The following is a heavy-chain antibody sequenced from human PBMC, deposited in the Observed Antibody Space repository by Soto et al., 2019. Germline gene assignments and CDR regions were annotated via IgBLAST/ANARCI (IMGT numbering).Heavy chain of an antibody. D-gene: IGHD3-9*01. CDR1: GFTFDDYA. V-gene: IGHV3-9*01. CDR3: AKSAYYDIFNGRLDS. J-gene: IGHJ4*02. Sequence: GGSLRLSCAASGFTFDDYAIYWVRQAPGKGLEWVSGISWNSGSIGYADSVKGRFTISRDNAENSLYLQMNSLRAEDTALYYCAKSAYYDIFNGRLDSWGQGTLVTVSS. CDR2: ISWNSGSI.